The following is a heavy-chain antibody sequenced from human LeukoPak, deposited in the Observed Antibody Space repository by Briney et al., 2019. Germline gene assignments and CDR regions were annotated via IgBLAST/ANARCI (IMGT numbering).Heavy chain of an antibody. V-gene: IGHV1-46*01. J-gene: IGHJ4*02. D-gene: IGHD2-15*01. CDR3: ARVRGYCSGGSCRGGFDY. CDR1: GYTFTSYY. CDR2: INPSGGST. Sequence: ASVKVSCKASGYTFTSYYMHWVRQAPGQGLEWMGTINPSGGSTSYAQKFQGRVTMTRDTSTSTVYMELSSLRSEDAAVYYCARVRGYCSGGSCRGGFDYWGQGTLVTVSS.